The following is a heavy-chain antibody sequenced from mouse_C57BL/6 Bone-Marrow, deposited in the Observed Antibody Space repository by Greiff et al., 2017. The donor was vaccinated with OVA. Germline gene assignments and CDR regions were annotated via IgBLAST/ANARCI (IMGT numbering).Heavy chain of an antibody. J-gene: IGHJ2*01. D-gene: IGHD2-5*01. Sequence: VQGVESGAELVRPGASVTLSCKASGYTFTDYEMHWVKQTPVHGLEWIGAIDPETGGTAYNQKFKGKAILTADKSSSTAYMALRSLTSEDSAVYYCTRSYSNYGDFDYWGQGTTLTVSS. CDR2: IDPETGGT. CDR1: GYTFTDYE. CDR3: TRSYSNYGDFDY. V-gene: IGHV1-15*01.